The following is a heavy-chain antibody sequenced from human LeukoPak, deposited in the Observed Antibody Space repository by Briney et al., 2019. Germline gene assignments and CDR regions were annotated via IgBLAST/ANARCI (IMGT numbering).Heavy chain of an antibody. CDR1: GGSISNSFFY. CDR3: ARGPPSIARLRQTPFDY. J-gene: IGHJ4*02. Sequence: PSETLSLTCTVSGGSISNSFFYWGWIRQPPGKGLEWIGYINYSGSINYNPSLKSRVTMSVDTSKNQFSLNLRSVTAADTAVYHCARGPPSIARLRQTPFDYWGQGTLVTVSS. CDR2: INYSGSI. V-gene: IGHV4-61*05. D-gene: IGHD4-17*01.